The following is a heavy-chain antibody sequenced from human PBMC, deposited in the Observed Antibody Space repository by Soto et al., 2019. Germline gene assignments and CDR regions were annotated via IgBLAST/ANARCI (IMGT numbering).Heavy chain of an antibody. J-gene: IGHJ6*02. CDR1: GGSISSSNW. Sequence: QVQLQESGPGLVKPSGTLSLTCAVSGGSISSSNWWSWVRQPPGKGLGWIGEIYHSGSTNYNPSLTSRVPISVDKSKNQFSLKLSSVTAADTAVYYCERVSGSYYYGMDVWGQGTTVTVSS. D-gene: IGHD1-26*01. CDR3: ERVSGSYYYGMDV. CDR2: IYHSGST. V-gene: IGHV4-4*02.